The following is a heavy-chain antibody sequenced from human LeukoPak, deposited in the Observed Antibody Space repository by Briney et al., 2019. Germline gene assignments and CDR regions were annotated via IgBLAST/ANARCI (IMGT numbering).Heavy chain of an antibody. CDR3: ARPRLEYCSGGSCFDAFDI. D-gene: IGHD2-15*01. CDR2: IKQDGSEK. CDR1: GFTFSSYW. Sequence: GGSLRLSCAASGFTFSSYWMSWVRQAPGKGLEWVANIKQDGSEKYYVDSVKGRFTISRDNSKNTLFLQMNSLTAEDTAIYSCARPRLEYCSGGSCFDAFDIWGQGTMVTVSS. J-gene: IGHJ3*02. V-gene: IGHV3-7*03.